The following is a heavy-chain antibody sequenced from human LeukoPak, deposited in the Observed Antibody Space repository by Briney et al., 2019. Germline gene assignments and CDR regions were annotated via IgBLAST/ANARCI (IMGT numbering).Heavy chain of an antibody. D-gene: IGHD3-16*01. CDR2: IYPDDSNT. CDR1: GYSFTTHW. V-gene: IGHV5-51*01. J-gene: IGHJ5*02. Sequence: GESLKISCKGSGYSFTTHWIGWVRQMPGKGLEWMGIIYPDDSNTRYSPSFQGQVTLSADKSINTAYLQWSSLRASDTAMYYCARLEEDLTLGVAGYWFVPRGQGTLVTVS. CDR3: ARLEEDLTLGVAGYWFVP.